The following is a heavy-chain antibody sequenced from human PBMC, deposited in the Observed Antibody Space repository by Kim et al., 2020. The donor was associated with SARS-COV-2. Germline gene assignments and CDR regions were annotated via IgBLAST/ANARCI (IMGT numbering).Heavy chain of an antibody. CDR3: ARGDTSWYFDY. V-gene: IGHV1-2*05. D-gene: IGHD2-2*01. CDR1: RYTFTGYY. J-gene: IGHJ4*02. CDR2: INPDSGGT. Sequence: ASVKVSCKASRYTFTGYYIHWVRQAPGQGLEWMGRINPDSGGTNYAQKFQGRVTMTRDTSISTAYMELSGLKSDDTVVYYCARGDTSWYFDYWGQGTLVTVSS.